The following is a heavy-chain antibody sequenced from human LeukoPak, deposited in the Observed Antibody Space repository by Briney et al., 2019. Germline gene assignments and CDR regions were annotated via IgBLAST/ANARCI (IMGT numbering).Heavy chain of an antibody. D-gene: IGHD3-10*01. CDR2: IKQDGSEK. CDR3: ARAQYSSSLTYGSGSFHFDY. CDR1: GFTFSNYW. J-gene: IGHJ4*02. Sequence: GGSLRLSCAASGFTFSNYWMSWVRQAPGKGLQWVANIKQDGSEKYYVDSVKGQFTISRDNAKNSLYLQMNSLRAEDTAVYYCARAQYSSSLTYGSGSFHFDYWGQGTLVTVSS. V-gene: IGHV3-7*01.